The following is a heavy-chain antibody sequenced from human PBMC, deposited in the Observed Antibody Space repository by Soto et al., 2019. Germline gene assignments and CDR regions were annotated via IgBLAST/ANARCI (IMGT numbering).Heavy chain of an antibody. CDR1: GFTLSNSW. Sequence: EVQLVESGGGLVKPGGSLRLSCAASGFTLSNSWMRWVRQAPGKGLEWIGGISSKSAGGTAVYAVPVKGGFTISRDDSENTLDLQMNSLKTEDAGVYYCTNLGVWGKGATVTVSS. J-gene: IGHJ6*04. CDR3: TNLGV. V-gene: IGHV3-15*01. CDR2: ISSKSAGGTA.